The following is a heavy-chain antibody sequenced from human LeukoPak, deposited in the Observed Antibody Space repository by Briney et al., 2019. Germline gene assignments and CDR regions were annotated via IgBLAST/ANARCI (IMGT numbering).Heavy chain of an antibody. D-gene: IGHD3-3*01. CDR1: GGTFSSYA. CDR3: AREPYGFWSAMMGYFDY. V-gene: IGHV1-69*05. J-gene: IGHJ4*02. CDR2: IIPIFGTA. Sequence: SVKVSCKASGGTFSSYAISWVRQAPGQGLEWMGRIIPIFGTANYAQKFQGRVTITTDESTSTAYTELSSLRSEDTAVYYCAREPYGFWSAMMGYFDYWGQGTLVTVSS.